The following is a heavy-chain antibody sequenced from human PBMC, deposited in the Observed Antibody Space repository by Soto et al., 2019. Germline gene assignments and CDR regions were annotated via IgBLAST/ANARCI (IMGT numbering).Heavy chain of an antibody. V-gene: IGHV4-30-4*01. Sequence: SSETLSLTCTVSGGSISSGDYYWSWIRQPPGKGLEWIGYIYYSGSTYYNPSLKSRVTISVDTSKNQFSLKLSSVTAADTDVYYCARAREYYDSSGPFDYWGQGTPVTVSS. J-gene: IGHJ4*02. CDR3: ARAREYYDSSGPFDY. CDR1: GGSISSGDYY. D-gene: IGHD3-22*01. CDR2: IYYSGST.